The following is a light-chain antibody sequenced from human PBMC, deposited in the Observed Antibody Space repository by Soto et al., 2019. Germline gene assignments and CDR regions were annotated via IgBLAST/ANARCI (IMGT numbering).Light chain of an antibody. CDR2: HAS. V-gene: IGKV1-39*01. CDR1: QNIYFF. J-gene: IGKJ1*01. Sequence: DIQMTQSPSSLPASVGDRVTITCRASQNIYFFLNWYQQRPGKAPNLLMYHASTLQSGVPSRFSGRGSGTDFTLTIISLHPEDSATYYCQQAYTVPLTFGQGTKVEVK. CDR3: QQAYTVPLT.